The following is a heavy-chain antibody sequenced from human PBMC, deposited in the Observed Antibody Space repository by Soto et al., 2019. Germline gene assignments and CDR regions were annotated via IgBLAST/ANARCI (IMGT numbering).Heavy chain of an antibody. V-gene: IGHV1-46*01. CDR3: VWAAATSMYYFDY. CDR1: GYTFTSYY. J-gene: IGHJ4*02. CDR2: INPSGGST. Sequence: QVQLVQSGAEVKKPGASVKVSCKASGYTFTSYYMHWVRQAPGQGLEWMGIINPSGGSTSYAQKFQSRVTMTRDTSTSTVYMELSSLRSEDTAVYYCVWAAATSMYYFDYWGQGTLVTVSS. D-gene: IGHD6-13*01.